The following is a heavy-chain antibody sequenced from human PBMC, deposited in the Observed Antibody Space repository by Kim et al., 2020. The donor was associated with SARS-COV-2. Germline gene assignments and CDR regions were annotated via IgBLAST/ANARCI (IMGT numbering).Heavy chain of an antibody. J-gene: IGHJ6*02. D-gene: IGHD4-17*01. CDR2: INAGNGNT. Sequence: ASVKVSCKASGYTFTSYAMHWVCQAPGQRLEWMGWINAGNGNTKYSQKFQGRVTITRDTSASTAYMELSSLRSEDTAVYYCARETRKTTVRGYYGMDVWGQGTTVTVSS. CDR1: GYTFTSYA. CDR3: ARETRKTTVRGYYGMDV. V-gene: IGHV1-3*01.